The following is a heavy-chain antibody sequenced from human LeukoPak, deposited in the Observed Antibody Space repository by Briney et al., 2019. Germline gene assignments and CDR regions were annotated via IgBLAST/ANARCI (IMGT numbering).Heavy chain of an antibody. Sequence: GGSLRLSCAASGFSFSTYWMHRVRQVPGKVLVWVSRISSDGRITNYVASVKGRFTISRDNARNTLYLQMNSLRAEDTAVYYCARDPRGLRSSGLDYWGQGTLVTVSS. D-gene: IGHD6-19*01. CDR3: ARDPRGLRSSGLDY. CDR1: GFSFSTYW. CDR2: ISSDGRIT. J-gene: IGHJ4*02. V-gene: IGHV3-74*01.